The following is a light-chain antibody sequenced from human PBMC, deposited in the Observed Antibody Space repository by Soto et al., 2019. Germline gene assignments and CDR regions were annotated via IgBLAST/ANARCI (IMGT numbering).Light chain of an antibody. CDR1: QSIRTN. Sequence: ILVTQSQTTLSVSPGERATLSCRASQSIRTNLAWYQQKPGQAPRLLIFGASTRAIAIPARFSGSGSGTEFTLTISSLQSEDFAVYYCQQRNYWQVTFGQGTRLE. V-gene: IGKV3-15*01. CDR2: GAS. J-gene: IGKJ5*01. CDR3: QQRNYWQVT.